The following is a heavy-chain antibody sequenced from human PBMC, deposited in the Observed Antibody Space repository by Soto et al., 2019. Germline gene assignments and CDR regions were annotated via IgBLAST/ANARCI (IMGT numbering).Heavy chain of an antibody. CDR1: GDSISRYF. CDR3: ARPTSGSGKGSWLDP. V-gene: IGHV4-59*08. CDR2: FYYRGAT. Sequence: QVQLQESGPGLVRPSETLSLSCTVSGDSISRYFWSWIRQSPGRGLEWVGSFYYRGATDYTPSLKSRVTISVDTSKNQPSLRLTSVTAADTAVYYCARPTSGSGKGSWLDPWGQGTLVTVSS. J-gene: IGHJ5*02. D-gene: IGHD3-10*01.